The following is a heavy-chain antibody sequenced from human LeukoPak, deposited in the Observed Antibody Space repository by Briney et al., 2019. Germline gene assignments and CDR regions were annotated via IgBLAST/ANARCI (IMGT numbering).Heavy chain of an antibody. Sequence: SETLSLTCTVSGDSIRSTTYSWGWIRQPPGRGLEWIGSIYNSGTTYYNPSLKSRITISVDTSKNQFSLKLSSVTAADTAVYYCARPGYSSSLSTYFDSWGQGILATVSS. D-gene: IGHD6-19*01. J-gene: IGHJ4*02. CDR3: ARPGYSSSLSTYFDS. V-gene: IGHV4-39*01. CDR1: GDSIRSTTYS. CDR2: IYNSGTT.